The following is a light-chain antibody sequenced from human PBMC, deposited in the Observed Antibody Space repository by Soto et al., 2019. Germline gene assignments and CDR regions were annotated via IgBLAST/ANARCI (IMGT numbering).Light chain of an antibody. CDR2: GAS. J-gene: IGKJ1*01. V-gene: IGKV3-20*01. CDR3: QQYGTSPST. CDR1: QNIFSNY. Sequence: IGLTQSPGTLSLSPGDRATLSCRASQNIFSNYLTWYQQKPGQAPRRLIFGASIRATGIPDRFSGSGSGTDFTLTISRLEPEDFAVYYCQQYGTSPSTFGQGTKVDI.